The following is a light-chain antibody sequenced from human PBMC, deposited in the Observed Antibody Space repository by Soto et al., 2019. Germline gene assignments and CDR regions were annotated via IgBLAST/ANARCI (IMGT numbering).Light chain of an antibody. V-gene: IGLV2-23*01. Sequence: QAVVTQPASVSGSPGQSITISCTGTSSDVGRYNLVSWYQQHPGKAPKVMIYEGSNRPTGVSNRFSGSKSGDTASLTISGLQAEDEADYYCCSYAGSSTVFGGGTKLTVL. CDR2: EGS. CDR1: SSDVGRYNL. J-gene: IGLJ2*01. CDR3: CSYAGSSTV.